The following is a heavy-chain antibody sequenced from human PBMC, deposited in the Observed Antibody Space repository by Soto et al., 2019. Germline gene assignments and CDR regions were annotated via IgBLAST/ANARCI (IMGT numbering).Heavy chain of an antibody. Sequence: ASVKVSCKASGYTFTGYYRHWVRQAPGQGLEWMGWINPNSGGTNYAQKFQGWVTMTRDTSISTAYMELSRLRSDDTAVYYCARAPWGSGSYYNYYYGMDVWGQGTTVTVSS. V-gene: IGHV1-2*04. CDR3: ARAPWGSGSYYNYYYGMDV. D-gene: IGHD3-10*01. CDR1: GYTFTGYY. J-gene: IGHJ6*02. CDR2: INPNSGGT.